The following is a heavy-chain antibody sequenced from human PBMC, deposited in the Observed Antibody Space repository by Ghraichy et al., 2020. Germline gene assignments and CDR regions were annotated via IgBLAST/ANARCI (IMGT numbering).Heavy chain of an antibody. Sequence: GGSLRLSCAASGFTFSSYSMNWVRQAPGKGLEWVSSISSSSSYIYYADSVKGRFTISRDNAKNSLYLQMNSLRAEDTAVYYCARDGEDSAYCGGDCPDYWGQGTLVTVSS. CDR1: GFTFSSYS. D-gene: IGHD2-21*02. V-gene: IGHV3-21*01. CDR3: ARDGEDSAYCGGDCPDY. J-gene: IGHJ4*02. CDR2: ISSSSSYI.